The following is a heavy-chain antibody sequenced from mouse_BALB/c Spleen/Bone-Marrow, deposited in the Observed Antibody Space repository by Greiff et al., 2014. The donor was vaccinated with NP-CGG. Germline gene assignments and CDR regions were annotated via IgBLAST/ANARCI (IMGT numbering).Heavy chain of an antibody. CDR2: INPSTGYT. CDR3: ARSEGYYEWFAY. Sequence: QVQLQQSGAELAKPGASVKMSCKASGYTFTSYWMHWVKQRPGQGLEWIGYINPSTGYTEYNQKFKDKATSTADKSSSTAYMQLSSLTSEDSAVYYCARSEGYYEWFAYWGQGTLVTVSA. V-gene: IGHV1-7*01. D-gene: IGHD2-3*01. CDR1: GYTFTSYW. J-gene: IGHJ3*01.